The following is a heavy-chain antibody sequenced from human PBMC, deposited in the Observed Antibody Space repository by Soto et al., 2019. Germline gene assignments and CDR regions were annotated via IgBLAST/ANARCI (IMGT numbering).Heavy chain of an antibody. J-gene: IGHJ5*01. D-gene: IGHD2-21*02. Sequence: GGSLRLSCAASGFIFNNYAMSWVRQAPGKGLEWVSSIGGSGATTYYADSVKGRFSISRDNSKSTLFLQMNTLRAEDTAVYYCAKDPLGGANCFRPDNCFDSWGQGTPVTVSS. CDR1: GFIFNNYA. CDR2: IGGSGATT. CDR3: AKDPLGGANCFRPDNCFDS. V-gene: IGHV3-23*01.